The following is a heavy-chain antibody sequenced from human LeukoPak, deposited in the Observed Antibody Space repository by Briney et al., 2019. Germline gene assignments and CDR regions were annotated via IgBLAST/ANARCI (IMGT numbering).Heavy chain of an antibody. Sequence: SETLSLTCTVSGYSISSGYYWGWIRQPPGKGLEWIGSIYHSGSTYYNPSLKSRVTISVDTSKNQFSLKLSSVTAADTAVYYCARPSIAARYIDYWGQGTLVTVSS. D-gene: IGHD6-6*01. CDR2: IYHSGST. CDR3: ARPSIAARYIDY. CDR1: GYSISSGYY. V-gene: IGHV4-38-2*02. J-gene: IGHJ4*02.